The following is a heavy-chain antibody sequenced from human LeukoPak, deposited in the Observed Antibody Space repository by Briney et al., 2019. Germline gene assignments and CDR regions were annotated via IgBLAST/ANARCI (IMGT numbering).Heavy chain of an antibody. CDR1: GGSFSGYY. CDR3: ATRPDIAAAGPGWFDP. CDR2: INHSGNT. J-gene: IGHJ5*02. D-gene: IGHD6-13*01. V-gene: IGHV4-34*01. Sequence: KTSETLSLTCAVYGGSFSGYYWSWIRQPPGEGLEWIGEINHSGNTNYNPSLKSRVTISVDTSKNQFSLKLSSVTAADTAVYYCATRPDIAAAGPGWFDPWGQGTLVTVSS.